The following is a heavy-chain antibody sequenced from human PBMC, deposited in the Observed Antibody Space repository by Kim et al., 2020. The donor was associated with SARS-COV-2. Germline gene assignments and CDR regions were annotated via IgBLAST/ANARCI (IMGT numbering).Heavy chain of an antibody. D-gene: IGHD3-22*01. CDR1: GFTFSNYG. CDR2: ILYDGNNK. CDR3: ATDDSSGKPGGY. Sequence: GGSLRLSCAASGFTFSNYGMHWVRQAPGKGLEWVAVILYDGNNKNYADSVKGRFTISRDNSKNTLYLQMNSLRAEDTAVYYCATDDSSGKPGGYWGQGTLVTVSS. V-gene: IGHV3-33*01. J-gene: IGHJ4*02.